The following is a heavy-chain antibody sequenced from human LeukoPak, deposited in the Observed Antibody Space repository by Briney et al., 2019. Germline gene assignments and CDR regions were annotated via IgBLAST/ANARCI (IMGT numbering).Heavy chain of an antibody. CDR2: IYSGGST. J-gene: IGHJ6*02. Sequence: GGSLRLSCAASGFTVSSNYMSWVRQAPGKGLEWVSVIYSGGSTYYADSVKGRFTISRDNSKNTLYLQMNSLRAEDTAVYYCARVGCSGGSCYLGYYYYGMDVWGQGTLVTVSS. CDR1: GFTVSSNY. D-gene: IGHD2-15*01. CDR3: ARVGCSGGSCYLGYYYYGMDV. V-gene: IGHV3-53*01.